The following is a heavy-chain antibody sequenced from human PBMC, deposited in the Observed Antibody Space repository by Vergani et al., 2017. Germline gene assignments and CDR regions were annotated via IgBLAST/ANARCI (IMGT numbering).Heavy chain of an antibody. CDR3: ARDRTPDSSGYISDLADY. D-gene: IGHD3-22*01. J-gene: IGHJ4*02. CDR2: ISGSSGYI. V-gene: IGHV3-21*01. Sequence: EVQLVESGGGLVKPGGSLRLSCAASGFTFRSYIMNWVRQAPGKGLEWVSSISGSSGYIYYADSLKGRFTISRDNAKNSLYLQMNSLRAEDTAVYYCARDRTPDSSGYISDLADYWGQGTLVIVSS. CDR1: GFTFRSYI.